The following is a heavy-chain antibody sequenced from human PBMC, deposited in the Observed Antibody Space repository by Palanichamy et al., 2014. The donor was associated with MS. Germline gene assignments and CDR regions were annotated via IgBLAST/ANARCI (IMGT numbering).Heavy chain of an antibody. V-gene: IGHV3-33*08. CDR2: IWNDGSNK. J-gene: IGHJ4*02. CDR3: ARDMSYYDSSGYYLFDY. CDR1: GFSFSSYG. D-gene: IGHD3-22*01. Sequence: QAQPVESGGGVVQPGRSLRLSCAASGFSFSSYGMHWVRQAPGKGLEWVAVIWNDGSNKYYADPVKGRFTFSRDNSKNTLYLQMDSLRAEDTAVYYCARDMSYYDSSGYYLFDYWGQGTLVTVSS.